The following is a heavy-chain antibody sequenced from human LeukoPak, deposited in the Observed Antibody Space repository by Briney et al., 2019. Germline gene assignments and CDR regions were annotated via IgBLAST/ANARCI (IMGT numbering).Heavy chain of an antibody. D-gene: IGHD3-22*01. CDR2: ITGNGDST. Sequence: GGSLRLSCAASGFTFSNYAMHWVRQAPGKGLEYVSTITGNGDSTYYAKSVQGRFTISRDNSKNTLFLQMGSLRADDMAVYYCAGGPVITFGYWGQGTLVTVSS. J-gene: IGHJ4*02. CDR1: GFTFSNYA. CDR3: AGGPVITFGY. V-gene: IGHV3-64*01.